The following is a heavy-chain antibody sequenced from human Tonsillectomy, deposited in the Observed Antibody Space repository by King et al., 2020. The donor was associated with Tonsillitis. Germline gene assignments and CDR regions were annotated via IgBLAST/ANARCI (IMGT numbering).Heavy chain of an antibody. CDR1: GFTFSSYG. V-gene: IGHV3-30*18. Sequence: QLVQSGGGVVQPGRSLRLSCAASGFTFSSYGMHWVRQAPGKGLEWVALISYDDTKEYYADSVKGRFTISRDNFKNTLYLEVNSLRADDTAVYYCAKEREPDYYYYGMDVWGQGTTVTVSS. J-gene: IGHJ6*02. CDR2: ISYDDTKE. CDR3: AKEREPDYYYYGMDV.